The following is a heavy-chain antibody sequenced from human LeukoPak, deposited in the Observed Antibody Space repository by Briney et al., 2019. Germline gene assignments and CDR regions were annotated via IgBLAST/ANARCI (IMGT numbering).Heavy chain of an antibody. J-gene: IGHJ6*03. CDR1: GYTFTSYD. Sequence: ASVKVSCKASGYTFTSYDINWVRQAPGQGLEWMGWMNPNSGNTGYAQKFQGRVTITRNTSISTAYMELSSLRSEDTAVYYCARVGVGATHRWDYYYYYMDVWGEGTTVTVSS. CDR3: ARVGVGATHRWDYYYYYMDV. V-gene: IGHV1-8*03. CDR2: MNPNSGNT. D-gene: IGHD1-26*01.